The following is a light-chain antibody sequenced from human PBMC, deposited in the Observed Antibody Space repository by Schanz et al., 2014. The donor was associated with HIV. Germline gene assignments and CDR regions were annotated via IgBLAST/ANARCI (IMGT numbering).Light chain of an antibody. J-gene: IGLJ3*02. V-gene: IGLV2-14*03. CDR2: DVR. Sequence: QSALTQPASVSGSPGQSITISCTGTSSDIGGYNYVSWYQQHPSKAPKLMIYDVRNRPSGVPDRFSGSKSGNTACLTISGLQTEDEADYYCFSYTSSNTGVFGGGTKLTVL. CDR3: FSYTSSNTGV. CDR1: SSDIGGYNY.